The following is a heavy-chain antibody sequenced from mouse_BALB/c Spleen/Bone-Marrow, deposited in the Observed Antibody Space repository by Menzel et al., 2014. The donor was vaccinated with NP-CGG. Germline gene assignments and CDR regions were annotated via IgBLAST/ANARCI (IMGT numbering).Heavy chain of an antibody. Sequence: VKVIESGPGLVAPSQSLSITCTVSGFSLTSYGVHWVRQPPGKGLEWLGVIWAGGSTNYNSALMSRLSISKDNSKSXVFLKMNSLQTDDTAMYYCARGLQYYAMDYWGQGTSVTVSS. CDR3: ARGLQYYAMDY. CDR2: IWAGGST. J-gene: IGHJ4*01. CDR1: GFSLTSYG. V-gene: IGHV2-9*02.